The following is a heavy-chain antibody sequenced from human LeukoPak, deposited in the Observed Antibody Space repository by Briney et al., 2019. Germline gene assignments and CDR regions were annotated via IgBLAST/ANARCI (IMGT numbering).Heavy chain of an antibody. CDR1: GFTFSRYT. Sequence: GGSLRLSCAASGFTFSRYTMNWVRQAPGKGLEWVSYISSSGSTKYYADSVKGRFTISRDNAKNSLYPQMNSLRAEDTAVYYCPRGSEWDLLGSCDYWGQGTLVTVSS. CDR3: PRGSEWDLLGSCDY. D-gene: IGHD1-26*01. J-gene: IGHJ4*02. V-gene: IGHV3-48*04. CDR2: ISSSGSTK.